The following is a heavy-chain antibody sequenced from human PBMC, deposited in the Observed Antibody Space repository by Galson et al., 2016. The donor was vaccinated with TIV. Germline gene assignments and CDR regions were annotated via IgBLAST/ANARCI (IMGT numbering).Heavy chain of an antibody. D-gene: IGHD3-10*01. J-gene: IGHJ6*03. CDR2: TSTSGNRT. V-gene: IGHV3-23*01. CDR3: AKDNMVRGLIIHFMDV. CDR1: GLSLSDYA. Sequence: SLRLSCAASGLSLSDYAVSWVRQAPGRGLEWVSSTSTSGNRTYYADFAKGRFTISRDNSNNMVYLQMNNLRAEDTAVYYCAKDNMVRGLIIHFMDVWGKGTTVTVS.